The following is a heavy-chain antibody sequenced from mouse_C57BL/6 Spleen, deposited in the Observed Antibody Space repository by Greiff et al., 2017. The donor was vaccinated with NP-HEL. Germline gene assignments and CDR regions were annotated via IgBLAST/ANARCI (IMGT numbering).Heavy chain of an antibody. CDR1: GFTFSSYG. J-gene: IGHJ4*01. Sequence: EVKLVESGGDLVKPGGSLKLSCAASGFTFSSYGMSWVRQTPDKRLEWVATISSGGSYTYYPDSVKGRFTISRDNAKNTLYLQMSSLKSEDTAMYYCARHSLTFTTANAMDYWGQGTSVTVSS. CDR2: ISSGGSYT. V-gene: IGHV5-6*01. D-gene: IGHD1-2*01. CDR3: ARHSLTFTTANAMDY.